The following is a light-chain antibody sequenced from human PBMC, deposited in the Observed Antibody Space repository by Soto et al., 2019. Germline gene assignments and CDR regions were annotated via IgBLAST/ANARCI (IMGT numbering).Light chain of an antibody. CDR3: QQYGGSPLT. CDR1: QTISSSP. J-gene: IGKJ4*01. Sequence: EIVWTQSPGTLHLSPGESATHSCRASQTISSSPLAWYQQKPDQAPRLLLYGAFSKITGIPDRLRGSGSGTDFIVTFSSLETEDIAVYYCQQYGGSPLTFGGGTKVEIK. V-gene: IGKV3-20*01. CDR2: GAF.